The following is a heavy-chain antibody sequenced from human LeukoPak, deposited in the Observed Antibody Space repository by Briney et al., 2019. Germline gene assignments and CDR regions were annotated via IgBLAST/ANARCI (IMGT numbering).Heavy chain of an antibody. Sequence: PGGSLRLSCAASGFAFSSQAMGWVRQAPGKGLEWVSYISTSSSTIYYADSVKGRFTISRDNAKNSLYLQMNSLRDEDTAVYYCTRDRLKFDCWGQGALVTVSS. J-gene: IGHJ4*02. D-gene: IGHD2-21*02. CDR3: TRDRLKFDC. CDR1: GFAFSSQA. CDR2: ISTSSSTI. V-gene: IGHV3-48*02.